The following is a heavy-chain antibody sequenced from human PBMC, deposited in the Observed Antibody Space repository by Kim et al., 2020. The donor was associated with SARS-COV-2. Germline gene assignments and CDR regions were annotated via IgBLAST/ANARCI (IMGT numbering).Heavy chain of an antibody. CDR3: ARVPYYGGNSGWADV. CDR2: IIPILGIA. Sequence: SVKVSCKASGGTFSSYAISCVRQAPGQGLDWMGRIIPILGIANYAQKFQGRVTITADKSTSTAYMALSSLRSEDTAVYYCARVPYYGGNSGWADVWGQGTTDTDS. J-gene: IGHJ6*02. CDR1: GGTFSSYA. V-gene: IGHV1-69*04. D-gene: IGHD4-17*01.